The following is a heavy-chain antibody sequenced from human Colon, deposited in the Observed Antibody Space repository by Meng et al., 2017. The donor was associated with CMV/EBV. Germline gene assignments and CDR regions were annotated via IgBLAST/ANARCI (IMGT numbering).Heavy chain of an antibody. CDR2: FDPEDGET. J-gene: IGHJ6*02. D-gene: IGHD3-10*01. CDR3: ARGSISMVRGVIIAYGMDA. V-gene: IGHV1-24*01. Sequence: ASVKVSCKVSGYTLTDLSRHWVRQAPGKGLEWMGGFDPEDGETIYAQNGNTNYGQKFQGRVTVTTDTSTRTAYMELRSLRSDDTAVYYCARGSISMVRGVIIAYGMDAWGQGTTVTVSS. CDR1: GYTLTDLS.